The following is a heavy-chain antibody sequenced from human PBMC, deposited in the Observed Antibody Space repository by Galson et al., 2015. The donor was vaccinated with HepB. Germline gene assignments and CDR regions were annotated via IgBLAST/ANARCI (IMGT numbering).Heavy chain of an antibody. CDR1: GPTFTSSY. CDR2: INPSGDST. D-gene: IGHD3-3*01. CDR3: ARGPQAGVVIVD. Sequence: SVKVSCKASGPTFTSSYIHWVRQAPGQGLEWMGIINPSGDSTTHAQKFQGRVTMTRDTSTSTVYMELSSLRAEDTAVYYCARGPQAGVVIVDWGQGTLVTVSS. J-gene: IGHJ4*02. V-gene: IGHV1-46*01.